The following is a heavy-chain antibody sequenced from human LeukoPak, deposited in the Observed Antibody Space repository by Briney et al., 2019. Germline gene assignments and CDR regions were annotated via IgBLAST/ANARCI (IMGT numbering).Heavy chain of an antibody. Sequence: SVKVSCKASGGTFSSYAISWVRQAPGQGLEWMGRIIPILGIANYAQKFQGRVTITADKSTSTAYMELSSLRSEDTAVYYCARPSYDSSGSDAFDIWGQGTMVTVSS. V-gene: IGHV1-69*04. D-gene: IGHD3-22*01. CDR2: IIPILGIA. CDR3: ARPSYDSSGSDAFDI. J-gene: IGHJ3*02. CDR1: GGTFSSYA.